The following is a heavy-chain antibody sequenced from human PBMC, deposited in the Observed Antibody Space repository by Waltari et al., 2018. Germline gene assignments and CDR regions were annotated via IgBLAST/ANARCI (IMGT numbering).Heavy chain of an antibody. Sequence: QLQLQESGPGLVKTSETLSLTCTVSGGSISSSRYYWGWISQPPGKGLEWIGSIYYSGSTYYNPSLKSLVTISVDTSKNQFSLKLSSVTAADTAVYYCARQDDYGDYPGDYWGQGTLVTVSS. V-gene: IGHV4-39*07. CDR1: GGSISSSRYY. CDR3: ARQDDYGDYPGDY. J-gene: IGHJ4*02. CDR2: IYYSGST. D-gene: IGHD4-17*01.